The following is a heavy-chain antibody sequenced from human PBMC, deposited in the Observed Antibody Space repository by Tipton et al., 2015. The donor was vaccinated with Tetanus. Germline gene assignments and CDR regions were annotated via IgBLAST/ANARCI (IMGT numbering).Heavy chain of an antibody. CDR1: GFTLSDYY. D-gene: IGHD4-11*01. J-gene: IGHJ4*02. CDR2: ISSSGATI. Sequence: SLRLSCAASGFTLSDYYMSWIRQAPGKGLEWLSYISSSGATINYADSVKGRFTLSRDTAKNSLYLQMNSLRAEDTAVYYCARIRTGHYTDFDCWGLGTLVTVSS. V-gene: IGHV3-11*04. CDR3: ARIRTGHYTDFDC.